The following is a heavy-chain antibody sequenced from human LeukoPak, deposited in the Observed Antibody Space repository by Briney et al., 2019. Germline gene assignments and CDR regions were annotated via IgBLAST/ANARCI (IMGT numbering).Heavy chain of an antibody. CDR2: IRSKANSYAT. CDR3: SRHGSSSGSCPDY. CDR1: GFTFSGSA. V-gene: IGHV3-73*01. D-gene: IGHD3-10*01. J-gene: IGHJ4*02. Sequence: TGGSLRLSCAASGFTFSGSAMHWVRQASGKGLEWVGRIRSKANSYATAYGASVKGRFTISRDDSKNTAYLQMNSLKTEDTAVYYCSRHGSSSGSCPDYWGQGTLVTVSS.